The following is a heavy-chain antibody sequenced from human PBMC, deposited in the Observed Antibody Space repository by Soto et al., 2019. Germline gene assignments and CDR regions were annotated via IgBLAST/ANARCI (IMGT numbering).Heavy chain of an antibody. Sequence: PSETLSLTCTVSDSPISSYYWGWFRQPPGLGLERVGYIYYTGTTPYNPSLRSRVAISLDASKSQFSLNLTSVTAADTAVYFCARLGGYYQAFDYWGPGALVTVSS. D-gene: IGHD3-22*01. CDR1: DSPISSYY. CDR2: IYYTGTT. V-gene: IGHV4-59*08. J-gene: IGHJ4*01. CDR3: ARLGGYYQAFDY.